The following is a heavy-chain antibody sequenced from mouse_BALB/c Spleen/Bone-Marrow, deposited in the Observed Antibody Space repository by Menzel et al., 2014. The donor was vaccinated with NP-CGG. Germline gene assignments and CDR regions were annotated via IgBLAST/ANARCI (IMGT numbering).Heavy chain of an antibody. CDR3: ASVYDYGRGYAMVY. CDR2: IYPGDGDT. V-gene: IGHV1-80*01. Sequence: VQLQQSGAEAMRPGSSVNISCKASGYAFSNYGMNWVKQRPGQGLEWIGQIYPGDGDTNYNGKFKGRVTLTADKSSSTAYMQLSSLTSEDSAVYFCASVYDYGRGYAMVYWGQGTSVTASS. CDR1: GYAFSNYG. J-gene: IGHJ4*01. D-gene: IGHD1-1*01.